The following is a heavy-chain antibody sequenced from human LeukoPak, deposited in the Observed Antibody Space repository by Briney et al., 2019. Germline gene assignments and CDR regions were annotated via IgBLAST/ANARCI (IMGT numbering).Heavy chain of an antibody. J-gene: IGHJ3*02. V-gene: IGHV1-46*01. CDR3: ARVRGIAAADAFDI. Sequence: ASVKVSCKASGYTFTSYYMHWVRQAPGQGLEWVGIINSSGGSTSYAQKFQGRVTMTRDTSTSTVYMELSGLRSEDTAVYYCARVRGIAAADAFDIWGQGTMVTVSS. CDR2: INSSGGST. CDR1: GYTFTSYY. D-gene: IGHD6-13*01.